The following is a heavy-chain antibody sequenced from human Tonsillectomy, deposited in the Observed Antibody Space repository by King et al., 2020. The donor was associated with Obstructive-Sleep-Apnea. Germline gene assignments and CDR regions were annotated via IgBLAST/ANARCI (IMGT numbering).Heavy chain of an antibody. Sequence: VQLVESGGGVVQPGRSLRLSCAASGFTFSSYGMHWVRQAPGKGLEWVAVISYDGSNKYYADSVKGRFTISRDNSKNTLYLQMNSLRAEDTAVYYCAKDFFDYWGQGTLVTVSS. V-gene: IGHV3-30*18. J-gene: IGHJ4*02. CDR1: GFTFSSYG. CDR2: ISYDGSNK. CDR3: AKDFFDY.